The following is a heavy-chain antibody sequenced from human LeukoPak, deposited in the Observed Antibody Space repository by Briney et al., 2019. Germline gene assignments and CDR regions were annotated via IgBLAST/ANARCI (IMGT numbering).Heavy chain of an antibody. CDR2: IYYSGST. D-gene: IGHD3-22*01. CDR1: GGSISSYY. Sequence: PSETLSLTCTVSGGSISSYYWSWIRQPPGKGLEWIGYIYYSGSTNYNPSLKSRVTISVDTSKNQFSLKLSSVTAADTAVYYCARDGASGYYYYWGQGTLVTVSS. J-gene: IGHJ4*02. CDR3: ARDGASGYYYY. V-gene: IGHV4-59*01.